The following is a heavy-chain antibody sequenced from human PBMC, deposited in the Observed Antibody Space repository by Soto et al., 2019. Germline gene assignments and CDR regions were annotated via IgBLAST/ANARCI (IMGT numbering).Heavy chain of an antibody. CDR2: IRSETYGGTP. V-gene: IGHV3-49*04. CDR1: GFNFGNYA. CDR3: ARDYYASSGYYVY. J-gene: IGHJ4*02. D-gene: IGHD3-22*01. Sequence: SLRLSCTGSGFNFGNYAISWVRQAPGKGPEWVGFIRSETYGGTPDYAASLRGRFTISRDDSKSIAYLEINSLQPDDTAVYYCARDYYASSGYYVYWGQGTRVTVAA.